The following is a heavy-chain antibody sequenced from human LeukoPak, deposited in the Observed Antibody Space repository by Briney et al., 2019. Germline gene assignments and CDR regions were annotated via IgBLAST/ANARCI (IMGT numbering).Heavy chain of an antibody. Sequence: SETLSLTCTVSGGSISTFSSYWSWIRQPAGKGLEWIGRIYSSGSTNYNPSLKSRVTLSVDRSKNQFFLELSSVTAADTAVYYCARRNSYHYYMDVWGKGTTVTVSS. V-gene: IGHV4-61*02. CDR2: IYSSGST. J-gene: IGHJ6*03. CDR1: GGSISTFSSY. CDR3: ARRNSYHYYMDV.